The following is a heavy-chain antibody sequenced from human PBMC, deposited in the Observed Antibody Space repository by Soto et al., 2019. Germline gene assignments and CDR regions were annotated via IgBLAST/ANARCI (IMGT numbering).Heavy chain of an antibody. D-gene: IGHD5-12*01. CDR2: ISSSSSYI. CDR3: ARDLGLHREFDY. CDR1: GFTFSSYS. V-gene: IGHV3-21*01. Sequence: GGSLRLSCAASGFTFSSYSMNWVRQAPGKGLEWVSSISSSSSYIYYADSVKGRFTISRDNAKNSLYLQMNSLRAEDTAVYYCARDLGLHREFDYWGQGTRVTVSS. J-gene: IGHJ4*02.